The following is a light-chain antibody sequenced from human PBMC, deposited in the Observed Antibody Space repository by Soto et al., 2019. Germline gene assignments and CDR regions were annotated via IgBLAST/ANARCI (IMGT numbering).Light chain of an antibody. J-gene: IGKJ5*01. CDR3: QQNNRWPHIT. V-gene: IGKV2-30*01. CDR1: QSLVYSDGNTY. Sequence: DVVLTQSPLSLPVTLGQPASISCRSSQSLVYSDGNTYLNWFQQRPGQSPRSLIYRVSTRGSGVPDRFSGSGSGTQFTLTISRLQSEDSAVYFCQQNNRWPHITFGQGTRLEIK. CDR2: RVS.